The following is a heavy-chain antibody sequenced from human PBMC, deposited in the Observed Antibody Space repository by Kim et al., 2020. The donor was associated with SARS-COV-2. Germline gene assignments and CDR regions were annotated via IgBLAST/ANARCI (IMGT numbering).Heavy chain of an antibody. D-gene: IGHD5-12*01. V-gene: IGHV4-59*13. CDR1: GGSISTYY. CDR2: VYYSGGT. Sequence: SETLSLTCTVSGGSISTYYWNWVRKPPGKGLEWIGYVYYSGGTKYNPSLKSRVTISLDTSKNQFSLKLSPATAADTAADYCVGGGGWLPAYWGQGTLVTV. J-gene: IGHJ4*02. CDR3: VGGGGWLPAY.